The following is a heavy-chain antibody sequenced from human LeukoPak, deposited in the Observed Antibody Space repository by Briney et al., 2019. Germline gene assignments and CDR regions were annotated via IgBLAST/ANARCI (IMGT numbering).Heavy chain of an antibody. CDR2: IYTSGST. J-gene: IGHJ5*02. CDR1: GGSISSGSYY. V-gene: IGHV4-61*02. CDR3: AGRGNYYDSSGYPRNWFDP. Sequence: PSETLSLTCTVSGGSISSGSYYWSWIRQPAGKGLEWIGRIYTSGSTNYNPSLKSRVTISVDTSKNQFSLKLSSVTAADTAVYYCAGRGNYYDSSGYPRNWFDPWGQGTLVTVSS. D-gene: IGHD3-22*01.